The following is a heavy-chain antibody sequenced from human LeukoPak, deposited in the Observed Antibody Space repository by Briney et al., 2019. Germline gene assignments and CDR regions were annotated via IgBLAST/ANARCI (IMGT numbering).Heavy chain of an antibody. CDR1: GYTFTSYY. V-gene: IGHV1-46*01. CDR3: ARAQRWLQPFDY. J-gene: IGHJ4*02. D-gene: IGHD5-24*01. CDR2: INPSGGST. Sequence: GASVKVSCKASGYTFTSYYMHWVRQAPGQGLEWMGIINPSGGSTSYAQKFQGRVTMTRDTFTSTVYMELSSLRSEDTAVYYCARAQRWLQPFDYWGQGTLVTVSS.